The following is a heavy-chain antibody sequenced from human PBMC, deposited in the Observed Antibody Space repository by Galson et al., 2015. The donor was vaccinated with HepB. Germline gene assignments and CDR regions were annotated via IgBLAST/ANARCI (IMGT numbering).Heavy chain of an antibody. J-gene: IGHJ4*02. V-gene: IGHV2-70*11. CDR3: ARIPPAAIREYYFDY. CDR1: GFSLRASGMC. CDR2: IDWDDDK. D-gene: IGHD2-2*02. Sequence: PALVKPTQTLTLTCTFSGFSLRASGMCVSWIRQPPGKALEWLARIDWDDDKYYSTSLKTRLTISKDTSKNQVVLTMTNMDPVDTATYYCARIPPAAIREYYFDYWGQGTLVTVSS.